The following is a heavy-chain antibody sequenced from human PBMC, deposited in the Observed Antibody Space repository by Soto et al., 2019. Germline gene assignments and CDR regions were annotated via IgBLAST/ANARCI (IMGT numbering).Heavy chain of an antibody. CDR2: IIPILGIA. CDR1: GGTFSSYT. D-gene: IGHD6-19*01. CDR3: ASDREVERRDGWQWLPIHY. J-gene: IGHJ4*02. V-gene: IGHV1-69*02. Sequence: QVQLVQSGAEVKKPGSSVKVSCKASGGTFSSYTISWVRQAPGQGLEWMGRIIPILGIANYAQKFQGRVTITADKSTSTAYMELSSLRSEDTAVYYCASDREVERRDGWQWLPIHYWGQGTLVTVSS.